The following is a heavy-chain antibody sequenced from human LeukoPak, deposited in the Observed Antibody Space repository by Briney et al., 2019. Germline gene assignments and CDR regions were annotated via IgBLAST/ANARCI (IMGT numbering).Heavy chain of an antibody. CDR1: GFTFSSYA. Sequence: PGGSLRLSCAASGFTFSSYAMHWVRQTPGRGLDLVALISFDGSKSHYVDSVKGRFTISRDNSNKTLYLQMNRLSPEDAAVYYCAKDRSGFYDFWGQGTLVTVSS. CDR3: AKDRSGFYDF. V-gene: IGHV3-30*18. CDR2: ISFDGSKS. D-gene: IGHD3-3*01. J-gene: IGHJ4*02.